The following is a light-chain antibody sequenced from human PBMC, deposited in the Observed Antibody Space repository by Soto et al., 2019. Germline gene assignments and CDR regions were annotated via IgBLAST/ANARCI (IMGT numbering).Light chain of an antibody. CDR2: DVS. CDR3: SSYTSSSTLRV. Sequence: QSVLTQHASVSGSPGQSITISCTGTSSDVGGYNYVSWYQQHPGKAPKLMIYDVSNRPSGVSNRFSGSKSGNTASLTISGLQAEDEADYYCSSYTSSSTLRVFGGGTKLTVL. CDR1: SSDVGGYNY. V-gene: IGLV2-14*01. J-gene: IGLJ2*01.